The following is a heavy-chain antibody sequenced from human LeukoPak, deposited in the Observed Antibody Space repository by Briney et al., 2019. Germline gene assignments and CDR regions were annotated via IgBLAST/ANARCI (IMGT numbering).Heavy chain of an antibody. CDR3: ATIDIVVVPAAMNDWLYR. Sequence: ASLKVSCKASGYTFTSYDINWVRQATGQGLEWMGWLNPNSGGTNYAQKLRGTVTMTTDTSISTAYMELSRLRADDTPVYYCATIDIVVVPAAMNDWLYRWGQGTLVTV. CDR1: GYTFTSYD. V-gene: IGHV1-2*02. CDR2: LNPNSGGT. J-gene: IGHJ5*02. D-gene: IGHD2-2*01.